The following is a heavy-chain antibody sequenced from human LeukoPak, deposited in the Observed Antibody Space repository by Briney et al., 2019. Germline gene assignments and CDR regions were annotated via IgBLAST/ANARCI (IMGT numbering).Heavy chain of an antibody. Sequence: PGRSLRLSCAASGFTFSSYGMQWVRQAPDKGLEWVAAISNDGSNKYYADSMKGRFTISRDNSKKTLYLQMNSLRTEDTAVYYCAKVDIVATIDAGRLVDYWGQGTLVTVSS. CDR3: AKVDIVATIDAGRLVDY. CDR1: GFTFSSYG. D-gene: IGHD5-12*01. J-gene: IGHJ4*02. V-gene: IGHV3-30*18. CDR2: ISNDGSNK.